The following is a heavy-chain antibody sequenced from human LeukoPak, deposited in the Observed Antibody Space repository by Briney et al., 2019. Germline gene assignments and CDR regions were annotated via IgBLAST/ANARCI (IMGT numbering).Heavy chain of an antibody. CDR2: INPDSGGP. CDR3: ARGGGGVQQLIRY. D-gene: IGHD6-13*01. CDR1: GYSFTNYW. V-gene: IGHV1-2*02. Sequence: KPGESLKISCKGSGYSFTNYWIGWVRQAPGQGLEWMGWINPDSGGPNYAPNFQGRVTMTRDTSISTAYMEMSRLRSDDTAVYSCARGGGGVQQLIRYWGQGTLVTVSS. J-gene: IGHJ4*02.